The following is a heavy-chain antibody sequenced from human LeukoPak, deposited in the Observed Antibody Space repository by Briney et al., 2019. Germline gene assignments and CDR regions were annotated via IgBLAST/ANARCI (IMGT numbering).Heavy chain of an antibody. CDR1: GASITAYY. CDR3: VEMATRWYFDY. D-gene: IGHD5-24*01. V-gene: IGHV4-59*04. CDR2: IYYSGST. Sequence: SETLSLTCTVSGASITAYYWSWIRQPPGKGLEWIGSIYYSGSTYYNPSLKSRVTMSVDTSKNQFSLKLSSVTAADTAVYYCVEMATRWYFDYWGQGTLATVSS. J-gene: IGHJ4*02.